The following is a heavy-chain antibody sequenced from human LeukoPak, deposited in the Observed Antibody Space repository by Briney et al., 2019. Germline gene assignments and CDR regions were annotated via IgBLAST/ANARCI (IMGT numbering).Heavy chain of an antibody. CDR1: GFTFSSYE. J-gene: IGHJ4*02. D-gene: IGHD3-9*01. V-gene: IGHV3-48*03. CDR2: ISSSGSTI. CDR3: ARKRYFDWLLDY. Sequence: GGSLRLSCAASGFTFSSYEMNWVRQAPGKGLEWVSYISSSGSTIYYADSVKGRFTISRDNAKNSLYLQMNSLRAEDTAVYYCARKRYFDWLLDYWGQGTLVTVSS.